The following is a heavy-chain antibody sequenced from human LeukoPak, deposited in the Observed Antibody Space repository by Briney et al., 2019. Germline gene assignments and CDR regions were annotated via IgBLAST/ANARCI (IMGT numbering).Heavy chain of an antibody. D-gene: IGHD2/OR15-2a*01. V-gene: IGHV3-23*01. Sequence: PGGSLRLSCVASGFTFSSYDMNWVRQAPGKGLEWVSSVGTSGSGTYYADSVKGRFTISRDNSKNTLSLHINSLRAEDTAVYYCATSRFLWGQGTLVTVSS. CDR1: GFTFSSYD. CDR2: VGTSGSGT. CDR3: ATSRFL. J-gene: IGHJ4*02.